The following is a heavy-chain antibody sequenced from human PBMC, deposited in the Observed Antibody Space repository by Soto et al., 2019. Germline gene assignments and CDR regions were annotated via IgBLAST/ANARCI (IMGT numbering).Heavy chain of an antibody. D-gene: IGHD3-22*01. V-gene: IGHV3-49*04. J-gene: IGHJ6*02. CDR1: GVTFGDYA. CDR2: IRSKAYGGTT. Sequence: GGALGLCCAASGVTFGDYAMSWVRQAPGKGLEWVGFIRSKAYGGTTEYAASVKGRFTISRDDSKSIAYLQMNSLKTEDTAVYYCTTWYYYDSSGYSHQDYYYYGMDVWGQGATVPVSS. CDR3: TTWYYYDSSGYSHQDYYYYGMDV.